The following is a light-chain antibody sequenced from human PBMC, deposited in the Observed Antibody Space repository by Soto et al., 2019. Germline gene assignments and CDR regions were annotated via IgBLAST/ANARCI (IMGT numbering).Light chain of an antibody. J-gene: IGLJ2*01. CDR3: QTWDTGIQV. CDR2: LKNDGSH. Sequence: QLVLTQSPSASASLGASVKLTCTLSSGHSTYTIAWHQQHPGKGPRYLMRLKNDGSHTKGDGIPDRFSGSSFWAERYLTISSLQSEDEADYYCQTWDTGIQVFGAGTKLTVL. V-gene: IGLV4-69*01. CDR1: SGHSTYT.